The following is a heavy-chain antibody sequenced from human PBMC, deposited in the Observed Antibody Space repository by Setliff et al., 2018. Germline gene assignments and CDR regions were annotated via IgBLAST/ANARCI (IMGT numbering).Heavy chain of an antibody. CDR3: AREGVDTRSSTDYRYYMDV. CDR2: IIPIFGSA. Sequence: GASVKVSCKASGGTFNSYAISWVRQAPGQGLEWMGGIIPIFGSANYARKFQGRVTVTADESTSTAYMELSSLTSDDTAVYYCAREGVDTRSSTDYRYYMDVWGKGTTVT. J-gene: IGHJ6*03. D-gene: IGHD5-18*01. V-gene: IGHV1-69*13. CDR1: GGTFNSYA.